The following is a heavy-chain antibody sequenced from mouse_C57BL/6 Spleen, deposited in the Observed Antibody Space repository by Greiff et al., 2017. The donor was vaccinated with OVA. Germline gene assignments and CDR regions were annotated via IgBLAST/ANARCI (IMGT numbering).Heavy chain of an antibody. J-gene: IGHJ4*01. CDR3: AREDSSGGRAMDY. V-gene: IGHV5-17*01. D-gene: IGHD3-2*02. CDR1: GFTFSDYG. Sequence: EVQLVESGGGLVKPGGSLKLSCAASGFTFSDYGMHWVRQAPETGLEWVAYISSGSSTIYYADTVKGRFTISRDNAKNTLFLQMTSLRSEDTAMYYCAREDSSGGRAMDYWGQGTSVTVSS. CDR2: ISSGSSTI.